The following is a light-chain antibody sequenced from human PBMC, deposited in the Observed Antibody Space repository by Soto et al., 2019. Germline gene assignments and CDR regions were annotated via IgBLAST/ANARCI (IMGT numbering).Light chain of an antibody. CDR3: QQYNSWPRT. Sequence: ETVMTQSPATLSVSPGERATLSCRASQSISGNLAWYQQKPGQAPRLLIYGASTRATDIPSRFSGSGSGTEFTLTISSLQSEDFAFYYCQQYNSWPRTFGQGTKVEIK. CDR2: GAS. CDR1: QSISGN. J-gene: IGKJ1*01. V-gene: IGKV3-15*01.